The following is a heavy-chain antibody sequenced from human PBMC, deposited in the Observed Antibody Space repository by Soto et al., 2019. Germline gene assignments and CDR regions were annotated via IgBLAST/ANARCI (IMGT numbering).Heavy chain of an antibody. CDR2: ISSSGSTI. V-gene: IGHV3-48*03. CDR3: NLITAMASWNYYYYGMDV. Sequence: GGSLRLSCAASGFTFSSYEMNWVRQAPGKGLEWVSYISSSGSTIYYADSVKGRFTISRDNAKNSLYLQMNSLRAEDTAVYYCNLITAMASWNYYYYGMDVWGQGTTVTVSS. CDR1: GFTFSSYE. D-gene: IGHD5-18*01. J-gene: IGHJ6*02.